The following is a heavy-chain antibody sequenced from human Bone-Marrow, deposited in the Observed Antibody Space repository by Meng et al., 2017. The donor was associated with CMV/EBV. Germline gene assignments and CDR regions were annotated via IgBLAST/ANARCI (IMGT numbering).Heavy chain of an antibody. CDR3: ARGLDITPLPLPIRSHTWFGP. V-gene: IGHV3-30-3*01. CDR1: GFTFSSYA. D-gene: IGHD1-20*01. CDR2: ISYDGSNK. J-gene: IGHJ5*02. Sequence: GGSLRLSCAASGFTFSSYARHWVRQAPGKGLEWVAVISYDGSNKYYADSVTGRFTISRDNAKNSLYLQMNSLRAEDTAVYYCARGLDITPLPLPIRSHTWFGPSCQGTLVTVSS.